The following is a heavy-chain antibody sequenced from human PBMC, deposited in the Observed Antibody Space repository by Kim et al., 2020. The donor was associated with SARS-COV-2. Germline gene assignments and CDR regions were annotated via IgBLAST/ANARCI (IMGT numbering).Heavy chain of an antibody. Sequence: GGSLRLSCAASGFTFSSYGMHWVRQAPGKGLEWVAVIWYDGSNKYYGDSVKGRFTISRDNSKNTLYLQMNSLRAEDTAVYYCARDDYGDYNQEYWGQGTLVTVSS. CDR3: ARDDYGDYNQEY. V-gene: IGHV3-33*01. CDR1: GFTFSSYG. CDR2: IWYDGSNK. J-gene: IGHJ4*02. D-gene: IGHD4-17*01.